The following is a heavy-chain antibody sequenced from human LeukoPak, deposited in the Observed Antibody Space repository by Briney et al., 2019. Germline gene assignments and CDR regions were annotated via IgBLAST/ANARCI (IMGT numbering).Heavy chain of an antibody. CDR1: GFTFSSYG. CDR3: AARPLRAGHYYYYGMDV. CDR2: ISYDGSNK. Sequence: GGSLRLSCAASGFTFSSYGMHWVRQAPGKGLEWVAVISYDGSNKYYADSVKGRFTISRDNSKNTLYLQMNSLRAEDTAVYYCAARPLRAGHYYYYGMDVWGQGTTVTVSS. J-gene: IGHJ6*02. V-gene: IGHV3-30*03.